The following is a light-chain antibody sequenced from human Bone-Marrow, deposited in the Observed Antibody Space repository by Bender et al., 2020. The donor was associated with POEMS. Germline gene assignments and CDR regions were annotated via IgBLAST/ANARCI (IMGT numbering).Light chain of an antibody. CDR1: SSNIGAHA. CDR3: AVWADRLNGWV. V-gene: IGLV1-44*01. Sequence: QSVLTQPPSASGTPGQRVTISCSGGSSNIGAHAVNWYQHLPGTAPKLLIDSSHRPPSELPARFSGSMSGTSSSLAIRVLPSAAEADSYCAVWADRLNGWVFGGGTILSVL. CDR2: SSH. J-gene: IGLJ3*02.